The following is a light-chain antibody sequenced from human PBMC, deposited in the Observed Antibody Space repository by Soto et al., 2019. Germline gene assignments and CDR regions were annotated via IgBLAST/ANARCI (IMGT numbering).Light chain of an antibody. CDR2: DAS. CDR1: QSVRSN. Sequence: ETVIKQSKATLSVSRGERVTLYCRASQSVRSNFAWYQQKPGQAPRLLIYDASTRATGIPASFNGSGAGRDCSLTISFLLTQDSAGCSCQQYSTCYPGTLDQGTRLEIK. J-gene: IGKJ5*01. CDR3: QQYSTCYPGT. V-gene: IGKV3-15*01.